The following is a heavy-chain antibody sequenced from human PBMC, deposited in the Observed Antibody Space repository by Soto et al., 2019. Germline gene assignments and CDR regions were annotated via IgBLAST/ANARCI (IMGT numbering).Heavy chain of an antibody. CDR3: AREAAAERNYYGLDV. J-gene: IGHJ6*02. D-gene: IGHD6-13*01. CDR1: GYIFSRYG. Sequence: QAQLVQSGPEVRKPGASVKVSCKASGYIFSRYGISWVRQAPGQGLEWMVWISGYNGNTKFGERVQGRVNVTTDTSTSTAYMELRSLRSDDTAVYYCAREAAAERNYYGLDVWGQGTTVIVSS. V-gene: IGHV1-18*04. CDR2: ISGYNGNT.